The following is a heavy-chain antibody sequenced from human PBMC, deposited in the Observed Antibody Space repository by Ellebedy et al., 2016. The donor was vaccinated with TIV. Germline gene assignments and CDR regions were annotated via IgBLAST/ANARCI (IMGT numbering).Heavy chain of an antibody. D-gene: IGHD2-8*01. Sequence: GESLKISCAASGFTFSSYWMHWVRQAPGKGLVWVSLINSDGSSTSYADSVKGRFTISRDNAKNTLYLQMNSLRAEDTAVYYCAREIMAFDYWGQGTLVTVSS. CDR2: INSDGSST. CDR1: GFTFSSYW. J-gene: IGHJ4*02. CDR3: AREIMAFDY. V-gene: IGHV3-74*01.